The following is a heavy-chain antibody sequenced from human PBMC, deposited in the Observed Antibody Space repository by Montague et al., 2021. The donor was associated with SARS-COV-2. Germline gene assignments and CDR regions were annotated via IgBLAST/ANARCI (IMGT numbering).Heavy chain of an antibody. D-gene: IGHD3-10*01. CDR2: INHGGIT. CDR1: GGSFSGYH. V-gene: IGHV4-34*01. J-gene: IGHJ6*03. CDR3: ARLRDGVVPSPILGVGPYYSYYCIDV. Sequence: SETLSLTCAVYGGSFSGYHWNWIRQHPGKGLEWIGEINHGGITNYNPSLKSRLTISADTSKNQFSLKLTSVAAADTAVYYCARLRDGVVPSPILGVGPYYSYYCIDVWGKGTTVTVSS.